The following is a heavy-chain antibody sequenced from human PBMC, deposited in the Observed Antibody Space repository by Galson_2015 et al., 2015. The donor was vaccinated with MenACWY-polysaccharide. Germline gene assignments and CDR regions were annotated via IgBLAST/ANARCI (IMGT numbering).Heavy chain of an antibody. CDR1: GYTFTTYA. J-gene: IGHJ4*02. V-gene: IGHV7-4-1*02. CDR2: INTNTGNP. D-gene: IGHD4-17*01. CDR3: ASAVHYGDLVH. Sequence: SVKVSCKASGYTFTTYALNWVRQAPGQGLEWMGWINTNTGNPTYAQGFTGRFVLSLDTSVTTAYLQISSLKAEDTAVYYCASAVHYGDLVHWGQGTLVTVSS.